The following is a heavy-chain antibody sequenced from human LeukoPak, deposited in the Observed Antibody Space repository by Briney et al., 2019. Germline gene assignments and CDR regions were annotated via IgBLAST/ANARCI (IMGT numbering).Heavy chain of an antibody. CDR3: ARFPGIAAAGGH. D-gene: IGHD6-13*01. J-gene: IGHJ4*02. CDR1: GYTFTIYT. V-gene: IGHV1-3*01. Sequence: ASVTVSCKASGYTFTIYTMHWVRQAPGQRREWMGWINAGNGNTKYSQKFQGRVTITRDTSASTAYMELSSLRSEDTAVYYCARFPGIAAAGGHWGQGTLVTVSS. CDR2: INAGNGNT.